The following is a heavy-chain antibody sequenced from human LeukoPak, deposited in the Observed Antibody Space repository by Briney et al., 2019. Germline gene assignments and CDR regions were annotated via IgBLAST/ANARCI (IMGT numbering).Heavy chain of an antibody. CDR3: ARDTSAGYCSGGGCYWFDP. V-gene: IGHV7-4-1*02. D-gene: IGHD2-15*01. J-gene: IGHJ5*02. CDR2: INTNTGNP. CDR1: GYTFTSYD. Sequence: ASVKVSCKASGYTFTSYDINWVRQATGQGLEWMGWINTNTGNPTYAQGFTGRFVFSLDTSVSTAYLQISSLKAEDTAVYYCARDTSAGYCSGGGCYWFDPWGQGTLVTVSS.